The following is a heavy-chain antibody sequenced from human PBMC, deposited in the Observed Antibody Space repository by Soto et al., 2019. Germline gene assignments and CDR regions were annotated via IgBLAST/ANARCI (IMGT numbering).Heavy chain of an antibody. D-gene: IGHD3-3*01. CDR1: GFTFSSYW. V-gene: IGHV3-7*01. CDR3: ARDSVANDFWSGFVRRNWFDP. Sequence: PGGSLILSCAASGFTFSSYWMSWVRQAPGKGLEWVANIKQDGSEKYYVDSVKGRFTISRDNAKNSLYLQMNSLRAEDTAVYYCARDSVANDFWSGFVRRNWFDPWGQGTLVTVSS. J-gene: IGHJ5*02. CDR2: IKQDGSEK.